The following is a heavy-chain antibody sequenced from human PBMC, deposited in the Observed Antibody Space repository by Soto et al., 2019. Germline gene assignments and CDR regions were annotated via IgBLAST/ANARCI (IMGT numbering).Heavy chain of an antibody. D-gene: IGHD6-13*01. Sequence: QVQLVQSGAEVKKPGASVKVSCKASGYTFTSYDINWVRQATGQGLEWMGWMNPNSGNTGYAQKFQGRVTMTRTTSISTAYMELSSLRSEDTAVYYCAREPSERSSSWYWFDPWGQGTLVTVSS. J-gene: IGHJ5*02. V-gene: IGHV1-8*01. CDR2: MNPNSGNT. CDR1: GYTFTSYD. CDR3: AREPSERSSSWYWFDP.